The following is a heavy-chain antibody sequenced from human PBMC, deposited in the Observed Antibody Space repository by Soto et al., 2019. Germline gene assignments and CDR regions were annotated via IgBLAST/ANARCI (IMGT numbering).Heavy chain of an antibody. CDR2: IIPILDVT. V-gene: IGHV1-69*02. Sequence: QLEQSGPEVKKPGSSVKVSCKASGVDSNSLTLSWVRQAPGQGPEWMGTIIPILDVTKNAKNFQGRITITAVKSTSTVYMDLRRLRPDNTAVYYCAQIWFGKLWQGMDVWGQGTMVTVSS. J-gene: IGHJ6*02. CDR3: AQIWFGKLWQGMDV. D-gene: IGHD3-10*01. CDR1: GVDSNSLT.